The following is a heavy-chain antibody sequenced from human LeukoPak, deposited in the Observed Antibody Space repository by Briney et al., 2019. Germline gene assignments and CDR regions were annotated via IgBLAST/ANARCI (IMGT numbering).Heavy chain of an antibody. J-gene: IGHJ6*03. Sequence: SETLSLTCTVSGVSISSYYWSWLRQPPGKGLEWIGYIYTSGSTNYNPSLKSRVTISVDTSKNQFSLKLSSVTAADTAVYYCAGGPSWIQPYYYYYMDVWGKGTTVTVSS. D-gene: IGHD5-18*01. CDR1: GVSISSYY. CDR2: IYTSGST. CDR3: AGGPSWIQPYYYYYMDV. V-gene: IGHV4-4*09.